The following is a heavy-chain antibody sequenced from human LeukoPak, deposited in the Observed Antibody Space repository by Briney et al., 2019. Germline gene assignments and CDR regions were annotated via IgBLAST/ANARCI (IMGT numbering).Heavy chain of an antibody. CDR1: GFTFSNHA. Sequence: GGSLRLSCAASGFTFSNHAMNWVRQAPGKGLEWVSTISGGGDRTYYAESVKGRFTISRDNSKNTLYLQMNSLRAEDTAVYYCATFPITIFGVEFDYWGQGTLVTVSS. V-gene: IGHV3-23*01. CDR3: ATFPITIFGVEFDY. J-gene: IGHJ4*02. CDR2: ISGGGDRT. D-gene: IGHD3-3*01.